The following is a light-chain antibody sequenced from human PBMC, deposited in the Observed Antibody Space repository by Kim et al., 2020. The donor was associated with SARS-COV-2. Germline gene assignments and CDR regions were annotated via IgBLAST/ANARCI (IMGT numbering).Light chain of an antibody. Sequence: ASLGDKVTLTCRSSYSINPHLNSYQQKLGKAPQLLIYAASTLQDDVPSRFSGSGSGTLFTLTISSLQPQDFAPYYCHQSYSSLGTFGQGTKVDI. V-gene: IGKV1-39*01. CDR1: YSINPH. CDR2: AAS. CDR3: HQSYSSLGT. J-gene: IGKJ1*01.